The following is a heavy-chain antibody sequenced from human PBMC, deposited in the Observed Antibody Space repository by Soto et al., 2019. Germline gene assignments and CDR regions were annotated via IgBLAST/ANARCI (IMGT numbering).Heavy chain of an antibody. Sequence: EVQLVESGGGLVQPGGSLRLSCAASGFTFSSSWMSWVRQAPGKGLEWVANRKQDGSEKYYVDSVKGRFTISRDNAKNSLYLHMNSLRAEDTAVYYCARGRGYSGYYFDYWGQGTLVTVSS. CDR1: GFTFSSSW. CDR2: RKQDGSEK. V-gene: IGHV3-7*03. J-gene: IGHJ4*02. D-gene: IGHD5-12*01. CDR3: ARGRGYSGYYFDY.